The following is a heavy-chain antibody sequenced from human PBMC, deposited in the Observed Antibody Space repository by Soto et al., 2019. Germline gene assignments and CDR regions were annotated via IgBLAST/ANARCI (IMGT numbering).Heavy chain of an antibody. CDR3: ARDLAGGWYTAASFDP. J-gene: IGHJ5*02. Sequence: PGGSLRLSCADSEFTFSSYSMNWVRQAPGKGLEWVSSISSSSSYIYYADSVKGRFTISRDNAKNSLYLQMNSLRAEDTAVYYCARDLAGGWYTAASFDPWGQGTLVTVSS. V-gene: IGHV3-21*01. CDR1: EFTFSSYS. D-gene: IGHD6-19*01. CDR2: ISSSSSYI.